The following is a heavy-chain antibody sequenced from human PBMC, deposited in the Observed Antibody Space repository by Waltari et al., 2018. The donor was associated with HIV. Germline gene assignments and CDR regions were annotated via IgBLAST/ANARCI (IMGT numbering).Heavy chain of an antibody. CDR2: INDSGTT. D-gene: IGHD3-3*01. J-gene: IGHJ4*02. CDR3: VRRITIFGVAISPYYFDY. CDR1: GGSFCGYH. V-gene: IGHV4-34*02. Sequence: VKLQQWGAGVLKPSETLSLSCAVYGGSFCGYHWNWSRKSPGTGLEWIGEINDSGTTNYNPSLKSRVAMSVDTSKNQFSLRLTPVTAADSAVYYCVRRITIFGVAISPYYFDYWGQGNLVSVSS.